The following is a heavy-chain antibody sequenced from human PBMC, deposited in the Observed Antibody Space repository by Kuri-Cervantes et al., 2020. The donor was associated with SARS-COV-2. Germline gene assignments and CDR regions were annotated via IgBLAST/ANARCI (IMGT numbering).Heavy chain of an antibody. D-gene: IGHD2-2*01. Sequence: LSLTCAASGFTVSSNHMSWVRQAPGKGLEWVSIIYNDGTTHYADSVKGRFTISRDNSKNMVYLQVNSLRAEDTAVYYCAKTTPGSTSRIFYGMEVWGQGTTVTVSS. J-gene: IGHJ6*02. CDR2: IYNDGTT. CDR1: GFTVSSNH. V-gene: IGHV3-53*01. CDR3: AKTTPGSTSRIFYGMEV.